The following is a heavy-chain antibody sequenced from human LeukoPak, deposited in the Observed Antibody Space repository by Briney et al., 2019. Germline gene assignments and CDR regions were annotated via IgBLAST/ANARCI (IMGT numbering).Heavy chain of an antibody. Sequence: PGGSLRLSCAASGFTFSSYAMSWVRQAPGKGLEWVSAISGSGGSTYYADSVKGRLTISRDNSKNTLYLQMNSLRAEDTAVYYCAKFHLAGESSGYFPWGPGTLVTVSS. CDR3: AKFHLAGESSGYFP. J-gene: IGHJ5*02. CDR2: ISGSGGST. V-gene: IGHV3-23*01. D-gene: IGHD3-22*01. CDR1: GFTFSSYA.